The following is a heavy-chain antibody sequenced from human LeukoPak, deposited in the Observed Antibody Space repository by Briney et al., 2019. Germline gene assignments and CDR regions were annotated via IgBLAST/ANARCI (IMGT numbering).Heavy chain of an antibody. J-gene: IGHJ4*02. V-gene: IGHV1-46*01. D-gene: IGHD2-2*01. CDR3: ARAPPYCSSTSCPTVFDY. CDR1: GYTFTSYY. Sequence: GASVKVSCKASGYTFTSYYMHWVRQAPGQGLEWMGIINPSGGSTSYAQKFQGRVTMTRDMSTSTVYMELSSLRSEDTAVYHCARAPPYCSSTSCPTVFDYWGQGTLVTVSS. CDR2: INPSGGST.